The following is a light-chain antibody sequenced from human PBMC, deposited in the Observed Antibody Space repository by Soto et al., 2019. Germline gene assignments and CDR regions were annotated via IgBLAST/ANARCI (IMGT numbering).Light chain of an antibody. J-gene: IGKJ2*01. CDR3: QQYNAYPKT. CDR1: QSVSSSY. Sequence: EIVLTQSPGTLSLSPGERATLSCRASQSVSSSYLAWYQQKPGQAPRLLIYGASSRATGIPDRFSGSGSGTYFSLTISGLQPDDLGTYYCQQYNAYPKTFGQGTKLE. V-gene: IGKV3-20*01. CDR2: GAS.